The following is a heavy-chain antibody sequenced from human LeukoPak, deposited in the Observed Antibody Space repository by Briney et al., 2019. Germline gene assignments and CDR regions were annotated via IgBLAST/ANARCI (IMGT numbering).Heavy chain of an antibody. J-gene: IGHJ4*02. Sequence: GGSLRLSCAASGFTVHSNYMSWVRQAPGKGLEWVSVIDRSGVTYYVDSVKGRFTISRGNAKNSLYLQMNSLRAEDTAVYYCARDLGYSSGPNYWGQGTRVTVSS. CDR3: ARDLGYSSGPNY. CDR1: GFTVHSNY. V-gene: IGHV3-53*01. D-gene: IGHD6-19*01. CDR2: IDRSGVT.